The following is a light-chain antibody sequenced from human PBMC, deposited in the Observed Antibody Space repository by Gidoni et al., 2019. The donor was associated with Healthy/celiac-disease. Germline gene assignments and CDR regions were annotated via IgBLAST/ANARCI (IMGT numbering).Light chain of an antibody. Sequence: EIALTQSPGTLSLSPGERATLPCRASKSVSSSYLAWYQQKPGQAPRLLIYGASSRATGIPDRFSGSGSGPDFTLTISRLGPEDFAVYYCQQYGSSQYTFGQGTKLEI. J-gene: IGKJ2*01. V-gene: IGKV3-20*01. CDR1: KSVSSSY. CDR3: QQYGSSQYT. CDR2: GAS.